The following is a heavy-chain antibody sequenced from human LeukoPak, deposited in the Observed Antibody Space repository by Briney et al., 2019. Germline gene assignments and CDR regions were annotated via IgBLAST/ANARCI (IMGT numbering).Heavy chain of an antibody. Sequence: PGGSLRLPCAASGFTFSSYSMNWVRQAPGKGLEWVSSISSNSNDIYYADSVKGRFTISRDNAKNSLYLQMNSLRAEDTAVYYCASYYYDSSGYCAYYWGQGTLVTVSS. CDR2: ISSNSNDI. CDR3: ASYYYDSSGYCAYY. D-gene: IGHD3-22*01. CDR1: GFTFSSYS. V-gene: IGHV3-21*01. J-gene: IGHJ4*02.